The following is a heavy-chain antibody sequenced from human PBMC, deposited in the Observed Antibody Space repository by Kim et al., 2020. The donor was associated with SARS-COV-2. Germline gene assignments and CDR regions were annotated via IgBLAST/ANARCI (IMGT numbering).Heavy chain of an antibody. CDR2: ISSSGDTR. J-gene: IGHJ4*02. D-gene: IGHD4-17*01. CDR3: ARGLRWSGDC. V-gene: IGHV3-48*03. Sequence: GGSLRLSCSASGFIFSSYEMNWVRQAPGKGLEWVSFISSSGDTRYYADSVKGRFTISRDNAKNSLYLQMNSLRGEDTAVYYCARGLRWSGDCWGLGTLVTVSS. CDR1: GFIFSSYE.